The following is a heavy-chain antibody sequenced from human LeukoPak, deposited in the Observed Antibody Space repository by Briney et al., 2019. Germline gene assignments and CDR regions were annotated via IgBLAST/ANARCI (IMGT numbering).Heavy chain of an antibody. V-gene: IGHV3-23*01. J-gene: IGHJ4*02. CDR2: ISDSGGNT. CDR1: GFTFNSYA. Sequence: GGSLRLSCAASGFTFNSYAMSWVRQAPWERLQWASGISDSGGNTYYADSVRGRFTISRDNSKNTLYLQMDSLRAEDTAVYYCARHRSSWLIDYWGQGTLVTVSS. CDR3: ARHRSSWLIDY. D-gene: IGHD6-6*01.